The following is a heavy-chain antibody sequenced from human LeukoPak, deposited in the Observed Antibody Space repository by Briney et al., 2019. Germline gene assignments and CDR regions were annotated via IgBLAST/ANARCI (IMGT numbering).Heavy chain of an antibody. J-gene: IGHJ5*02. CDR1: GYSFTTYW. D-gene: IGHD2-15*01. CDR3: ARQFCSGGSSQNWCHP. CDR2: IYPGDSDT. Sequence: GESLKISCRGSGYSFTTYWIVWVRQMPGKGLEWMGIIYPGDSDTRYSPSFQGQVTISADNSISTAYLQWSSLKASDTTMYYCARQFCSGGSSQNWCHPWGQGTLVTVSS. V-gene: IGHV5-51*01.